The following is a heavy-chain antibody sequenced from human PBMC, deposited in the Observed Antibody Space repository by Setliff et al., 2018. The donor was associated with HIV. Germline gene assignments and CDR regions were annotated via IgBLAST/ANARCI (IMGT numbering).Heavy chain of an antibody. CDR1: GVSITSTIYY. V-gene: IGHV4-39*07. J-gene: IGHJ4*02. D-gene: IGHD2-8*01. CDR2: VYYGGDT. Sequence: PSETLSLTCAVSGVSITSTIYYWGWIRQPPGKGLEWIGSVYYGGDTYYNPSLKSRLTLSLDTSKNQFSLKLTSVTAADTAVYYCVREDRVYERQLISPGAIDYWGQGTLVTVS. CDR3: VREDRVYERQLISPGAIDY.